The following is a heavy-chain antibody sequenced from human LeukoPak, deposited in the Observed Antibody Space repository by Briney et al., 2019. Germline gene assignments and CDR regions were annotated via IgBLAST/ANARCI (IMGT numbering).Heavy chain of an antibody. CDR2: ISSNGGST. V-gene: IGHV3-64*04. J-gene: IGHJ6*02. CDR1: GFTFSSYA. CDR3: ARGPHYYDSGRDYYYYYAIDV. D-gene: IGHD3-22*01. Sequence: GGSLRLSCSASGFTFSSYAMHWVRQAPGKGLEYVSAISSNGGSTYYADSVKGRFTISRDNSKNTLYLQMNSLRAEDTAIYYCARGPHYYDSGRDYYYYYAIDVWGQGTTVTVSS.